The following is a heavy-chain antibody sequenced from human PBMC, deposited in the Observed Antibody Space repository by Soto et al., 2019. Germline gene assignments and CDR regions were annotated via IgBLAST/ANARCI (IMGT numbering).Heavy chain of an antibody. CDR1: GGSISSYY. CDR2: IYYSGST. Sequence: SETLSLTCTVSGGSISSYYWSWIRQPPGKGLEWIGYIYYSGSTNYNPSLKSRVTISVDTSKNQFSLKLSSVTAADTAVYYCARDRAAVYYYYGMDVWAQGTTVTVSS. J-gene: IGHJ6*02. V-gene: IGHV4-59*01. CDR3: ARDRAAVYYYYGMDV. D-gene: IGHD6-13*01.